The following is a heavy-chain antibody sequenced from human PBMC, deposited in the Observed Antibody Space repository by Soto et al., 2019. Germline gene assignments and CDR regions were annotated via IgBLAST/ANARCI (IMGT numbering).Heavy chain of an antibody. CDR3: ARDGYCTGGDCHSVH. J-gene: IGHJ4*02. V-gene: IGHV1-3*01. CDR1: GYTFTSYA. D-gene: IGHD2-8*02. Sequence: ASVKVSCKASGYTFTSYAMHWVRQAPGQRLEWMGWINVGNGKTAYSQKFRDRVTFIRDTSASTVYMEVRNLRSEDTAVYYCARDGYCTGGDCHSVHWGLGTLVTVSS. CDR2: INVGNGKT.